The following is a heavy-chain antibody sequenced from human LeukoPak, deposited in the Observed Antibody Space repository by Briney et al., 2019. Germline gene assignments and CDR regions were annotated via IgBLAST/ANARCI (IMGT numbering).Heavy chain of an antibody. Sequence: GSLRLSCAASGFTFSNAWMSWVRQAPGKGLEWVGRIKSKTDGGTTDYAAPVKGRFTISRDDSKNTLYLQMSSLKTEDTAVYYCTTGLFSSGWYEDYWGQGTLVTVSS. J-gene: IGHJ4*02. CDR1: GFTFSNAW. CDR3: TTGLFSSGWYEDY. D-gene: IGHD6-19*01. V-gene: IGHV3-15*01. CDR2: IKSKTDGGTT.